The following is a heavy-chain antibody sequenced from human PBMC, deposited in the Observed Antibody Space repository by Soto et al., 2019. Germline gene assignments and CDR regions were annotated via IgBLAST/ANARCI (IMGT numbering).Heavy chain of an antibody. Sequence: GGSLRLSCAASGFTFSSYAMSWVRQAPGKGLEWVSAISGSGGSTYYADSVKGRFTISRDNSKNTLYLQMNSLRAEDTAVYYCAKSKDYAGYYYYMDVWGKGTTVTVSS. CDR3: AKSKDYAGYYYYMDV. V-gene: IGHV3-23*01. J-gene: IGHJ6*03. D-gene: IGHD2-2*01. CDR2: ISGSGGST. CDR1: GFTFSSYA.